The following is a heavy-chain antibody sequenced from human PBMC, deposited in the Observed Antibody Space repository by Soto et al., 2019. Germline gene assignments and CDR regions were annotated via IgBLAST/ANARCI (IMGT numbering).Heavy chain of an antibody. CDR2: ISYDGSNK. D-gene: IGHD3-22*01. J-gene: IGHJ4*02. V-gene: IGHV3-30-3*01. Sequence: GGSLRLSCAASGFTFSSYAMHWVRQAPGKGLEWVAVISYDGSNKYYADSVKGRFTISRDNSKNTLYLQMNSLRAEDTAVYYCARDFYDSSGYDNDYWGQGTLVTVSS. CDR1: GFTFSSYA. CDR3: ARDFYDSSGYDNDY.